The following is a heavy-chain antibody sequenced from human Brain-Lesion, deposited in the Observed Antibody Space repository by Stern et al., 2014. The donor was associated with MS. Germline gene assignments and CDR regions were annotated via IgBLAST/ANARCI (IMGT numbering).Heavy chain of an antibody. CDR2: LYYSGNT. Sequence: QLQLQESGPGLVKPSETLSLTCTVAGGSVSSTSYAWAWIRQPPGKGLEGIGTLYYSGNTYYSPSLKRRLTISLATSQNQFSLPLRSVTAADTAVYYCAGEEDIRYCSGGSCTGNWFDPWGQGTLVTVSS. D-gene: IGHD2-15*01. J-gene: IGHJ5*02. CDR1: GGSVSSTSYA. CDR3: AGEEDIRYCSGGSCTGNWFDP. V-gene: IGHV4-39*01.